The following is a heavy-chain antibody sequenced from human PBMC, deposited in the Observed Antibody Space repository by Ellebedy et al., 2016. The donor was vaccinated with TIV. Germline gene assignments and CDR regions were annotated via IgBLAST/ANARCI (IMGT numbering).Heavy chain of an antibody. CDR2: IYPGDSDN. CDR3: SRRTLVRGNDY. D-gene: IGHD3-10*01. Sequence: KVSCKGSGYSFTSYWIGWVRQMPGKGLEWMGIIYPGDSDNRYSPSFQGQVTISADKSISTAHLQWSSLKASDPAMSYCSRRTLVRGNDYWGQGTLVTVSS. V-gene: IGHV5-51*01. CDR1: GYSFTSYW. J-gene: IGHJ4*02.